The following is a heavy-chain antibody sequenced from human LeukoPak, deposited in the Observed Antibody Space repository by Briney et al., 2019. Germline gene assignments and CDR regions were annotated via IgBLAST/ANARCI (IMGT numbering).Heavy chain of an antibody. Sequence: ASVKVSCKASGYTFTSHGISWVRQAPGQGLEWMGWISAYNGNTNYAQKLQGRVTMTTDTSTSTAYMELRSLRSDDTAVYYCARVGLFDILTGYEDYWGQGTLVTVSS. V-gene: IGHV1-18*01. J-gene: IGHJ4*02. D-gene: IGHD3-9*01. CDR2: ISAYNGNT. CDR1: GYTFTSHG. CDR3: ARVGLFDILTGYEDY.